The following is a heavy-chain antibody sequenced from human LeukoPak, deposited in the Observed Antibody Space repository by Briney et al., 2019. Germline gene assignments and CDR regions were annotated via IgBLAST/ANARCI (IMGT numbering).Heavy chain of an antibody. Sequence: GASVKVSCKASGYTFTSYGISWVRQAPGQGLEWMGWISAYNGNTNYAQKLQGRVTMTTDTSTSTAYMELRSLRSDDTAVYYCARDNADDFWIGYGSYYMDVWGKGTTVTVSS. CDR1: GYTFTSYG. CDR3: ARDNADDFWIGYGSYYMDV. CDR2: ISAYNGNT. V-gene: IGHV1-18*01. D-gene: IGHD3-3*01. J-gene: IGHJ6*03.